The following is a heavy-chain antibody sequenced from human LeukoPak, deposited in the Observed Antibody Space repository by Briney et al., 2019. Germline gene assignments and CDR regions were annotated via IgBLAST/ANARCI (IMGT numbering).Heavy chain of an antibody. V-gene: IGHV4-31*03. D-gene: IGHD2-2*01. CDR3: ARAYCTSTRCPFDS. Sequence: PSETLSLTCTVSGDFINSALYFWTWIRQHPGEGLEWIGYTYYSGSTHYNPSLKSRVIISVDTSKKQFSLKLSSVTAADTAVYYCARAYCTSTRCPFDSWGQGTLVTVSS. CDR2: TYYSGST. CDR1: GDFINSALYF. J-gene: IGHJ4*02.